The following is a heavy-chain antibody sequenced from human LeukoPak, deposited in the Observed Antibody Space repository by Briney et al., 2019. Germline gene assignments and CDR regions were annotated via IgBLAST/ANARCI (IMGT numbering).Heavy chain of an antibody. D-gene: IGHD6-19*01. CDR2: IDTDGSGT. CDR3: AKDISSSKLVAGLDY. CDR1: GFTFSNYW. Sequence: PGGSLRLSCAVSGFTFSNYWMHWVRQVPGKGLVWVSRIDTDGSGTSYAESVKGRFTVSRDNAKNTLYLQMNSLRAEDTAVYYCAKDISSSKLVAGLDYWGQGTLVTVS. V-gene: IGHV3-74*01. J-gene: IGHJ4*02.